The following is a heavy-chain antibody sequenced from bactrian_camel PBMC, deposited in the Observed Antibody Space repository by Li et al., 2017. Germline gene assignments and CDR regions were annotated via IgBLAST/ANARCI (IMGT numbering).Heavy chain of an antibody. CDR2: ISSDGST. D-gene: IGHD2*01. Sequence: VQLVESGGGSVQPGGSLRPSCAASGFTVSTNCMGWYRQAPGNECELVSTISSDGSTYYVESVKGRFTISRDNAKHTMYLQTNSLKPDDTAVYYCAAVHPQYALPPSGGDCPKSGLHYWGQGTQVTVS. CDR3: AAVHPQYALPPSGGDCPKSGLHY. CDR1: GFTVSTNC. J-gene: IGHJ4*01. V-gene: IGHV3S53*01.